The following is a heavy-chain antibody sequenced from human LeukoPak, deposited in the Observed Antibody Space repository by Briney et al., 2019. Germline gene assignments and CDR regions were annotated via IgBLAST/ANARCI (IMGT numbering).Heavy chain of an antibody. Sequence: PRASVKVSCKASGYTFTSYYMHWVRQAPGQGLEWMGWINPNSGGTNYAQKFQGRVTMTEDSSTDTAYMELRSLTSDDTALYYCAAGRPYSLLDYWGQGTLVTVSS. D-gene: IGHD5-18*01. CDR1: GYTFTSYY. CDR3: AAGRPYSLLDY. CDR2: INPNSGGT. V-gene: IGHV1-2*02. J-gene: IGHJ4*02.